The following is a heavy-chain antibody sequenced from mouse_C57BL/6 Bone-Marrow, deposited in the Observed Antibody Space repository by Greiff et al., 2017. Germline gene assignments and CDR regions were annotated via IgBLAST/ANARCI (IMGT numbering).Heavy chain of an antibody. J-gene: IGHJ4*01. CDR3: ARGYDYDYAMDY. CDR2: INPNYGTT. D-gene: IGHD2-4*01. V-gene: IGHV1-39*01. Sequence: VQLKASGPELVKPGASVKISCKASGYSFTDYNMNWVKQSNGKSLEWIGVINPNYGTTSYNQKFKGKATLTVDQSSSTAYMQLNSLTYEDSAVYYCARGYDYDYAMDYWGQGTSVTVSS. CDR1: GYSFTDYN.